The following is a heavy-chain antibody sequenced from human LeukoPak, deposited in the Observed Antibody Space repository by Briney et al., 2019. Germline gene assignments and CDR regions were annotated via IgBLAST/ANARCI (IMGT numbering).Heavy chain of an antibody. J-gene: IGHJ6*02. CDR1: GFTVSSNY. Sequence: PGGSLRLSCAASGFTVSSNYMSWVRQAPGKGLEWVSVIYSGGSTYYADSVKGRFTISRDNSKNTLYLQMNSLRAEDTAVYSCARDRPGDSSGLLAYYYYGMDVWGQGTTVTVSS. D-gene: IGHD3-22*01. V-gene: IGHV3-66*01. CDR3: ARDRPGDSSGLLAYYYYGMDV. CDR2: IYSGGST.